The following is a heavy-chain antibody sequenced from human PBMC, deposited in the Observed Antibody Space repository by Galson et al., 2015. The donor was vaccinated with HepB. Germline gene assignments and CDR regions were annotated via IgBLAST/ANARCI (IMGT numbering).Heavy chain of an antibody. Sequence: SLRLSCAASGFTFSGYAMTWVRQAPGKGLEWVSTISAGGSNTYYADSVKGRFTISRDNSRTTLYLQMNSLRAEDTAVYYYGSGSENFPFDYWGQGTLVTVSS. CDR3: GSGSENFPFDY. V-gene: IGHV3-23*01. CDR2: ISAGGSNT. CDR1: GFTFSGYA. D-gene: IGHD3-10*01. J-gene: IGHJ4*02.